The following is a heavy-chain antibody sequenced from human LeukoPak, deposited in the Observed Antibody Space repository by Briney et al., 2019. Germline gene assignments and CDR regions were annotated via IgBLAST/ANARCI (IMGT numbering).Heavy chain of an antibody. CDR1: GYTFTSYY. J-gene: IGHJ6*04. V-gene: IGHV1-46*03. CDR2: INPSGGST. D-gene: IGHD2-2*01. Sequence: ASVKVSCKASGYTFTSYYMHWVRQAPGQGLECIGIINPSGGSTNYAQKFQGRVTMTRDTSTSTVYMELSSLRSEDTAVYYCARDRNGVVPAALDVWGKGTTVTVSS. CDR3: ARDRNGVVPAALDV.